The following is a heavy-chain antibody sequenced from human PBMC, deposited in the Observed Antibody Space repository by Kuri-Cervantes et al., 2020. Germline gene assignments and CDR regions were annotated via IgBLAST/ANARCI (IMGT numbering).Heavy chain of an antibody. Sequence: SETLSLTCAASGFTFSSYWMSWVRQPPGKGLEWIGEIYHSGSTNYNPSLKSRVTISVDKSKNQFSLKLSSVTAADTAVYYCAREKHSSGFDYWGQGTLVTVSS. CDR3: AREKHSSGFDY. CDR2: IYHSGST. D-gene: IGHD6-19*01. J-gene: IGHJ4*02. CDR1: GFTFSSYW. V-gene: IGHV4-4*02.